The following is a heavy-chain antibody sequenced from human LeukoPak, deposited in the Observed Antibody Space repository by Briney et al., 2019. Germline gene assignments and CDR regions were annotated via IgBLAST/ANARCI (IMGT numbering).Heavy chain of an antibody. CDR3: ARAVTDILTGYSPYNWFDP. D-gene: IGHD3-9*01. CDR2: ISSSSSYI. Sequence: PGGSLRLSCAASGFTFSSYSMNWVRQAPGKGLEWVSSISSSSSYIYYADSVKGRFTISRDNAKNSLYLQMNSLRAEDTAVYYCARAVTDILTGYSPYNWFDPWGQGTLVTVSS. CDR1: GFTFSSYS. V-gene: IGHV3-21*01. J-gene: IGHJ5*02.